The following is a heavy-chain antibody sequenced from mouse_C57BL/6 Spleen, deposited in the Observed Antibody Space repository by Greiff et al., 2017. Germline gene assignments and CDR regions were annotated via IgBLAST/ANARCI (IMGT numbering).Heavy chain of an antibody. CDR1: GFTFSSYA. D-gene: IGHD4-1*02. J-gene: IGHJ3*01. CDR2: ISSGGDYI. Sequence: EVKLVESGEGLVKPGGSLKLSCAASGFTFSSYAMSWVRQTPEQRLEWVAYISSGGDYIYNADTVKGRFTISRDNARNTLYLQMSSLKSEDTAMYYCTRVNWEGFAYWGQGTLVTVSA. CDR3: TRVNWEGFAY. V-gene: IGHV5-9-1*02.